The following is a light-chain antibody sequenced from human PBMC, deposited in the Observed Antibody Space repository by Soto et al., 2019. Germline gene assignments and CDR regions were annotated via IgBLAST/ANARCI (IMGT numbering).Light chain of an antibody. V-gene: IGKV3-20*01. CDR1: QGISSSN. Sequence: IVLTQSPGTLSLSPGERVTLSCRASQGISSSNLAWYQQKAGQAPRLLIYGASSRATGIPDRFSGSGSGTDFTLTISRLEPEDFAVYYCQQYGGSPLFGQGTKVEIK. J-gene: IGKJ1*01. CDR2: GAS. CDR3: QQYGGSPL.